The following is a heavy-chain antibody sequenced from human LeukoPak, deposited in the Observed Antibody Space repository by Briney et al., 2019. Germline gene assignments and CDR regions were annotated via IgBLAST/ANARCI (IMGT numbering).Heavy chain of an antibody. Sequence: GESLKISCKGPGYSFTSYWIGWVRQMPGKGLEWMGIIYPGDSDTRYSPSFQGQVTISADKSISTAYLQWSSLKASDTAMYYCARRRYYDSSGYSYYFDYWGQGTLVTVSS. CDR1: GYSFTSYW. D-gene: IGHD3-22*01. CDR3: ARRRYYDSSGYSYYFDY. J-gene: IGHJ4*02. CDR2: IYPGDSDT. V-gene: IGHV5-51*01.